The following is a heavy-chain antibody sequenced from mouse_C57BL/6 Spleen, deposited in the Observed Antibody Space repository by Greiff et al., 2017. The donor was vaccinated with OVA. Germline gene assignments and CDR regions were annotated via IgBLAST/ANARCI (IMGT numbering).Heavy chain of an antibody. D-gene: IGHD1-1*01. V-gene: IGHV1-26*01. CDR3: ARRLRYLIYYAMDY. CDR1: GYTFTDYY. Sequence: EVQLQQSGPELVKPGASVKISCKASGYTFTDYYMNWVKQSHGKSLEWIGDINPNNGGTSYNQKFKGKATLTVDKSSSTAYMELRSLTSEDSAVYYCARRLRYLIYYAMDYWGQGTSVTVSS. J-gene: IGHJ4*01. CDR2: INPNNGGT.